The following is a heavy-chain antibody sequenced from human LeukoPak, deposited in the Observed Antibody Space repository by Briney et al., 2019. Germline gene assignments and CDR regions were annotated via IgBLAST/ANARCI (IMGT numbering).Heavy chain of an antibody. CDR1: GFTFSNYW. V-gene: IGHV3-74*01. D-gene: IGHD1-1*01. J-gene: IGHJ4*02. Sequence: GGSLRLSCAAAGFTFSNYWMHWVRQAPGQGLVYVSRSNSDGSSANYADSVQGRFTISRDHAKHTLYLEMNSLRADDTAVYYCARPVTGTYAPLEYWGQGTLVTVSS. CDR3: ARPVTGTYAPLEY. CDR2: SNSDGSSA.